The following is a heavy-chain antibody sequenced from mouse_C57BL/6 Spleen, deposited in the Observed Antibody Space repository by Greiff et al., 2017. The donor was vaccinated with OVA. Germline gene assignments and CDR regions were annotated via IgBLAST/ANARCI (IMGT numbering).Heavy chain of an antibody. D-gene: IGHD1-1*01. J-gene: IGHJ2*01. CDR2: INPGSGGT. V-gene: IGHV1-54*01. CDR1: GYAFTNYL. CDR3: ARGLTTVVARDY. Sequence: VQLQQSGAELVRPGTSVKVSCKASGYAFTNYLIEWVKQRPGQGLEWIGVINPGSGGTNYNEKFKGKATLTADKSSSTAYMQLSSLTSEDSAVYFCARGLTTVVARDYWGQGTTLTVSS.